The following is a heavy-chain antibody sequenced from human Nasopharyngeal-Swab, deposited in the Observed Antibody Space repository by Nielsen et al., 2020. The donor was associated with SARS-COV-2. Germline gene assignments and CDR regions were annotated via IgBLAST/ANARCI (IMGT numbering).Heavy chain of an antibody. V-gene: IGHV1-2*06. J-gene: IGHJ6*02. CDR2: INPNSGGT. CDR1: GYTFTGYY. Sequence: ASVKVSCKASGYTFTGYYMHWVRQAPGQGVEGRGRINPNSGGTNYAQKFQGRVTMTRDTSISTAYMELSRLRSDDTAVYYCARDPTSVAGTGDYYYGMDVWGQGTTVTVSS. CDR3: ARDPTSVAGTGDYYYGMDV. D-gene: IGHD6-19*01.